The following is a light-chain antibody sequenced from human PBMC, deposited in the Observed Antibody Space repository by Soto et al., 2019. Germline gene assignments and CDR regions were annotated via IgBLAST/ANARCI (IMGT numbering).Light chain of an antibody. CDR2: DAS. CDR1: QSISTW. J-gene: IGKJ2*01. CDR3: QQYNSYSPYT. V-gene: IGKV1-5*01. Sequence: DIQMTQSPSTLSASVGDRVTITCRASQSISTWLAWYQQQPGKAPKVLIYDASSLKIGVPSRFSGSGSGTEFTLTISTLQPDDFATYDCQQYNSYSPYTFGQGTKLEIK.